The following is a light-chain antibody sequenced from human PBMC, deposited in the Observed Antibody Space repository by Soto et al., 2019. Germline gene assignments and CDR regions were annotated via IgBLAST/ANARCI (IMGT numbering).Light chain of an antibody. CDR3: QQSYSTLSIT. CDR2: AAS. CDR1: ENIARH. J-gene: IGKJ5*01. V-gene: IGKV1-39*01. Sequence: DIQMTQSPSSLSASVGDRITITCRASENIARHLNWYQQKPGKAPNLLIYAASTLQNGFPLRFRGGGSGTDFTLTISNLQPEDFATYYCQQSYSTLSITFCQGTRLEIK.